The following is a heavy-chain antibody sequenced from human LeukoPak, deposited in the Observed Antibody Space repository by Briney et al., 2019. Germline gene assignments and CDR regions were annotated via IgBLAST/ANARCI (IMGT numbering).Heavy chain of an antibody. Sequence: GRSLRLSCAASGFTFDDYAMHWVRQAPGKGLEWASGISWNGGSIGYADSVKGRFTISRDNAKNSLYLQMNSLRAGDTALYYCAKTHVDFLGVDLFDYWGQGTLVTVSS. D-gene: IGHD3-3*01. CDR1: GFTFDDYA. J-gene: IGHJ4*02. V-gene: IGHV3-9*01. CDR2: ISWNGGSI. CDR3: AKTHVDFLGVDLFDY.